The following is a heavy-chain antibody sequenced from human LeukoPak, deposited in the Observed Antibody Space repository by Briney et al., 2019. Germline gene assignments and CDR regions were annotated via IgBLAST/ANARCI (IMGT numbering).Heavy chain of an antibody. CDR3: ARAEGSPLYYYYGMDV. D-gene: IGHD6-19*01. CDR1: GFTFSSYT. Sequence: TGGSLRLSCAASGFTFSSYTMNWVRQAPGKGLEWVANIKQDGSEKYYVDSVKGRFTISRDNGKNSLYLQMNSLRAEDTAVYYCARAEGSPLYYYYGMDVWGQGTTVTVSS. CDR2: IKQDGSEK. J-gene: IGHJ6*02. V-gene: IGHV3-7*01.